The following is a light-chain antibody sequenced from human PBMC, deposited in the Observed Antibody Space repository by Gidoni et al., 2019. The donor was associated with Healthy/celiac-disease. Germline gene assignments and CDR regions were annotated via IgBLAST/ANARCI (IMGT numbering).Light chain of an antibody. CDR2: AAS. Sequence: DIQLSQSPSVLSASVGDRVTITCRASQVISSYLAWYQQQPGKAPKLLIYAASTLQSGVPSRVSGSGSGTEFTLTISSLQPEDFATYYCQQLNSYPRTVGQGTKLEIK. CDR3: QQLNSYPRT. J-gene: IGKJ2*01. V-gene: IGKV1-9*01. CDR1: QVISSY.